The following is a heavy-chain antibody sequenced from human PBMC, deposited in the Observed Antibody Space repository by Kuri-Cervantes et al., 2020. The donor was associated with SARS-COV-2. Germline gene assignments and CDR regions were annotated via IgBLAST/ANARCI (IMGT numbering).Heavy chain of an antibody. J-gene: IGHJ4*02. D-gene: IGHD1-1*01. CDR3: ARLFSPWSVVGDY. CDR1: GDSISSSSYY. CDR2: IYYSGST. V-gene: IGHV4-39*01. Sequence: SETLSLTCTVSGDSISSSSYYWGWIRQPPGKGLEWIGTIYYSGSTDYNPSLKSRVTRSVDTSKTQFSLKLRSVTATDTAVYYCARLFSPWSVVGDYWGQGTLVTVSS.